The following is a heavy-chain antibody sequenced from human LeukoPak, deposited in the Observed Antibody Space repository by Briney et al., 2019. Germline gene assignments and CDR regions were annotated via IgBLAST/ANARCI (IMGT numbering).Heavy chain of an antibody. CDR1: GYTFTSYD. J-gene: IGHJ4*02. Sequence: AASVKVSCKASGYTFTSYDINWVRQATGQGLERMGWMNPNSGNTDYAQKFQGRVTMTRDTSISTAYMELSRLRSDDTAVYYCASIPVQNYDFWSGPGYWGQGTLVTVSS. CDR2: MNPNSGNT. V-gene: IGHV1-8*01. CDR3: ASIPVQNYDFWSGPGY. D-gene: IGHD3-3*01.